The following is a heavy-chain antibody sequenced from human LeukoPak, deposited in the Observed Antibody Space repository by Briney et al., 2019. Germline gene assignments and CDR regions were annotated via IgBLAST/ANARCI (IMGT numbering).Heavy chain of an antibody. D-gene: IGHD1-14*01. V-gene: IGHV3-74*01. CDR1: GFTFNSYA. CDR2: INTGGSST. Sequence: PGGSLRLSCAASGFTFNSYAMTWVRQAPGKGLEWVSRINTGGSSTTYADSVKGRFTISRDNAKNTLYLQMDSLRAEDTGVYYCARSNHADDYWGQGTLVTVSS. CDR3: ARSNHADDY. J-gene: IGHJ4*02.